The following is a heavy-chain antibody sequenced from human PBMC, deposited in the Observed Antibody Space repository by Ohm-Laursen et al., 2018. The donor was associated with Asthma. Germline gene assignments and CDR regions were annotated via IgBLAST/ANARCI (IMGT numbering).Heavy chain of an antibody. Sequence: SLRLSCAASGFTFSSYGMHWVRQAPGKGLEWVAVISYDGSNKYYADSVKGRFTISRDNSKNTLYLQMNSLRAEDTAVYYCARPQDYDFWSGYLGYWGQGTLVTVSS. CDR2: ISYDGSNK. CDR1: GFTFSSYG. V-gene: IGHV3-30*03. CDR3: ARPQDYDFWSGYLGY. J-gene: IGHJ4*02. D-gene: IGHD3-3*01.